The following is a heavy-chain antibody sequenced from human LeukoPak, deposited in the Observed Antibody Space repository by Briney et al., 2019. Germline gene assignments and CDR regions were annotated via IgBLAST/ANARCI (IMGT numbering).Heavy chain of an antibody. V-gene: IGHV1-2*02. CDR2: INPNSGGT. J-gene: IGHJ4*02. CDR1: GYTFTSYV. CDR3: ARGRNYYDSSGYYNY. Sequence: ASVKVSCKASGYTFTSYVINSVRRATGQGREWRGWINPNSGGTNYAQKFQGRVTMTRDTSISTAYMELSRLRSDDTAVYYCARGRNYYDSSGYYNYWGQGTLVTVSS. D-gene: IGHD3-22*01.